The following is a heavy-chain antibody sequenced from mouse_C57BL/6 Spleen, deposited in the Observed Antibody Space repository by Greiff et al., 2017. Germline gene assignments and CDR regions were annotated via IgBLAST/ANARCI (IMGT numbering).Heavy chain of an antibody. CDR2: IYPSDSET. CDR3: ATGSSWNY. J-gene: IGHJ2*01. V-gene: IGHV1-61*01. CDR1: GYTFTSYW. Sequence: QVQLQQPGAELVRPGSSVKLSCKASGYTFTSYWMDWVKQRPGQGLEWIGNIYPSDSETNYNQKFKDKATLTVDKSSSTAYMQLSSLTSEDSAVYYCATGSSWNYWGQGTTLTVSS. D-gene: IGHD1-1*01.